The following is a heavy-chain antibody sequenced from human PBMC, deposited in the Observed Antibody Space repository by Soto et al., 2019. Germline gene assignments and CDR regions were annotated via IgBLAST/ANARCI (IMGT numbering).Heavy chain of an antibody. CDR1: GGSVSSGSYY. Sequence: TLSLTCTVSGGSVSSGSYYWSWIRQPPGKALEWLALIYWDDDKRYSPSLKSRLTITKDTSKNQVFLTMTNMDPVDTATYYCAHKLYSYGFRWGQGTLVTVSS. D-gene: IGHD5-18*01. V-gene: IGHV2-5*08. CDR3: AHKLYSYGFR. J-gene: IGHJ4*02. CDR2: IYWDDDK.